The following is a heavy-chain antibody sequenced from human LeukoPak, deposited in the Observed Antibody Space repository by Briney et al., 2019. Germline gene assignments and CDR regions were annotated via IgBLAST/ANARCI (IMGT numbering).Heavy chain of an antibody. CDR1: GFTFSDYY. CDR3: ASSTFIVGATGY. CDR2: ISSSSSYT. V-gene: IGHV3-11*06. D-gene: IGHD1-26*01. Sequence: GGSLRLSCAASGFTFSDYYMSWIRQAPGKGLEWVSYISSSSSYTNYADSVKGRFTISRDNAKNSLYLQMNSLRAEDTAVYYCASSTFIVGATGYWGQGTLVTVSS. J-gene: IGHJ4*02.